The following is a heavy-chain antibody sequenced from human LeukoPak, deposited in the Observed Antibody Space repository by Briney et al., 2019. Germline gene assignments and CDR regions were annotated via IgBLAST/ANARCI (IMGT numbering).Heavy chain of an antibody. CDR3: ARHRSRPSYYYYYYMDV. J-gene: IGHJ6*03. CDR1: GGSFSGYY. Sequence: SETLSLTCAVYGGSFSGYYWSWIRQPPGKGLEWIGEINHSGSTNYNPSLKSRVTISVDTSKNQFSLKLSSVTAADTAVYYCARHRSRPSYYYYYYMDVWGKGTTVTISS. CDR2: INHSGST. V-gene: IGHV4-34*01.